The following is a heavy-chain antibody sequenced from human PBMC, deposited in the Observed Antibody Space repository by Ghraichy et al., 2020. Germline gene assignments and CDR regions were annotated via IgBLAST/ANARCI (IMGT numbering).Heavy chain of an antibody. D-gene: IGHD1-7*01. J-gene: IGHJ5*02. CDR1: GGSISSSSYY. CDR2: IYYSGST. CDR3: ARHRWITGTTGDWFDP. Sequence: ETLSLTCTVSGGSISSSSYYWGWIRQPPGKGLEWIGSIYYSGSTYYNPSLKSRVTISVDTSKNQFSLKLSSVTAADTAVYYCARHRWITGTTGDWFDPWGQGTLVTVSS. V-gene: IGHV4-39*01.